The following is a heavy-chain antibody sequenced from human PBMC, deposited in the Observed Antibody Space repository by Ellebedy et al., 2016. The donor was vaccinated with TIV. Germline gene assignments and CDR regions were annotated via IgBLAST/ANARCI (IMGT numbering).Heavy chain of an antibody. V-gene: IGHV3-48*03. D-gene: IGHD2-21*01. CDR2: IDSSGSTK. CDR3: ARFLIREVY. Sequence: PGGSLRLSCAAFGFTFSSYEMNLVRQAPGKGLEWVSYIDSSGSTKYYADSVKGRFTISRDNAKNSLYLQMNTLRAEDTAVYYCARFLIREVYWGQGSLVTVSS. J-gene: IGHJ4*02. CDR1: GFTFSSYE.